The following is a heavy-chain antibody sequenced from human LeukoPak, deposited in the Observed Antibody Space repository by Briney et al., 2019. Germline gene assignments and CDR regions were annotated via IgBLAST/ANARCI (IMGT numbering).Heavy chain of an antibody. J-gene: IGHJ4*02. CDR1: GYTFTGYY. V-gene: IGHV1-2*02. Sequence: WASVKVSCKASGYTFTGYYMHWVRQAPGQGLEWVGWINPNSGGTNYAQKFQGRVTMTRDASISTAYMELSRLRSDDTAVYYCARAAVTWIAVAGVDYWGQGTLVTVSS. CDR2: INPNSGGT. D-gene: IGHD6-19*01. CDR3: ARAAVTWIAVAGVDY.